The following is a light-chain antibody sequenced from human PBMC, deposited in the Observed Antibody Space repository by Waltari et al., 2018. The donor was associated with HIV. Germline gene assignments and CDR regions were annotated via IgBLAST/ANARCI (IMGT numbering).Light chain of an antibody. J-gene: IGLJ3*02. CDR2: RNA. V-gene: IGLV10-54*01. CDR3: SAWDGSLNAWV. CDR1: NTNVGKQG. Sequence: AGLTQPPSVSKGLGQTATFTCSGTNTNVGKQGAAWLQQHQGHPPKLRSYRNANRPSGISERFSLSRSGNTASLTITGLQPEDEADYYCSAWDGSLNAWVFGAGTKLTVL.